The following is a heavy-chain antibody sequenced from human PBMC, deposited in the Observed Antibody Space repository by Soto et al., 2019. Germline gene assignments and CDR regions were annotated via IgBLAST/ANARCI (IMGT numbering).Heavy chain of an antibody. CDR1: GFTFSSYW. J-gene: IGHJ5*02. CDR3: ASLTFSDLLTGYVP. Sequence: GGSLRLSCAASGFTFSSYWMHWVRQAPGKGLVCVSRINSDGSSTNYADSVKGRFTISRDNAKNTLYLQMNSLRAEDTAVYYCASLTFSDLLTGYVPSGQGTLVTLSS. D-gene: IGHD3-9*01. CDR2: INSDGSST. V-gene: IGHV3-74*01.